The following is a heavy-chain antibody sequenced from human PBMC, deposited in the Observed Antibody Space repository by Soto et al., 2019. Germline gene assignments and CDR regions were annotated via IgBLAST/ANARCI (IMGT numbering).Heavy chain of an antibody. J-gene: IGHJ4*02. V-gene: IGHV3-48*01. Sequence: PGGSLRLSCAASGVILSSHNMNWVRQAPGKGLEWISYISSGGSSIYYADSVKGRFTISRDNAKNSLYLQMNSLRAEDTALYFCSRSGNYRLDCWGQGTLVTVSS. D-gene: IGHD1-26*01. CDR2: ISSGGSSI. CDR1: GVILSSHN. CDR3: SRSGNYRLDC.